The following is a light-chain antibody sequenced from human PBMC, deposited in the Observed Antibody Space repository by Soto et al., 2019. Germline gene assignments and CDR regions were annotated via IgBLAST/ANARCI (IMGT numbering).Light chain of an antibody. J-gene: IGLJ1*01. CDR3: SSYSTSSTWV. V-gene: IGLV2-14*01. Sequence: QPVLTQPASVSESPGQSITISCTGTSSDVGVYNYVSWYQQHPGKAPKLMISEVSNRPSGVSNRFSGSKSGNTASLTISGLQADDEADYYCSSYSTSSTWVFGTGTKLTVL. CDR2: EVS. CDR1: SSDVGVYNY.